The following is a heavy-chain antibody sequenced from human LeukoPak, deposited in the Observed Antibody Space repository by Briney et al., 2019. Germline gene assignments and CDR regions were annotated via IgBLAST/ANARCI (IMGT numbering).Heavy chain of an antibody. CDR1: GGSFSGYY. CDR2: INHSGST. CDR3: ARRRGSGYYLG. Sequence: SETLSLTCAVYGGSFSGYYWSWIRQPPGKGLEWIGEINHSGSTNYNPSLKSRVTISVDTSKNQFSLKLSSVTAADTAVYYCARRRGSGYYLGWGQGTLVTVSS. J-gene: IGHJ4*02. V-gene: IGHV4-34*01. D-gene: IGHD3-22*01.